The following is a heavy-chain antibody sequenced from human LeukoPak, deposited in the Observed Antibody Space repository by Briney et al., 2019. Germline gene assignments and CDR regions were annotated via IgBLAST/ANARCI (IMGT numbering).Heavy chain of an antibody. V-gene: IGHV3-7*01. CDR3: ARGQRKGYDFWSGYPFNWFDP. CDR2: IKQDGSEK. D-gene: IGHD3-3*01. J-gene: IGHJ5*02. CDR1: GFTFSSYW. Sequence: GGSLRLSCAASGFTFSSYWMSWVRQAPGKGREWVANIKQDGSEKYYVDSVKGRFTISRDNAKNSLYLQMNSLRAEDTAVYYCARGQRKGYDFWSGYPFNWFDPWGQGTLVTVSS.